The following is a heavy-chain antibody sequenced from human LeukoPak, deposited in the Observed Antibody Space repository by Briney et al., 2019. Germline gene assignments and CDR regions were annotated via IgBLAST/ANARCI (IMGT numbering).Heavy chain of an antibody. D-gene: IGHD1-1*01. J-gene: IGHJ4*02. CDR1: GGSISSGNSC. Sequence: PSETLSLTCTVSGGSISSGNSCWSWIRQPPGKGLEWIGYIFYSGSTDYNPSLKSRVTISVDSSKNQFSLKVTSVTAADTAVYYCAKTGGELVFDYWGQGTLVTVSS. CDR2: IFYSGST. V-gene: IGHV4-30-4*01. CDR3: AKTGGELVFDY.